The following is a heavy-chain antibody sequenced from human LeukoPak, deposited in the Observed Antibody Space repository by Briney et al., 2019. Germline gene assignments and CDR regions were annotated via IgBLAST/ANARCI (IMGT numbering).Heavy chain of an antibody. CDR3: ASGPSGWYLRFDY. CDR1: GGSFSVYY. J-gene: IGHJ4*02. D-gene: IGHD6-19*01. CDR2: INHSGST. V-gene: IGHV4-34*01. Sequence: SETLSLTCAVYGGSFSVYYWSWIRQPPGKGLEWIGEINHSGSTNYNPSLKSRVTISVDTSKNQFSLKLSSVTAADTAVYYCASGPSGWYLRFDYWGQGTLVTVSS.